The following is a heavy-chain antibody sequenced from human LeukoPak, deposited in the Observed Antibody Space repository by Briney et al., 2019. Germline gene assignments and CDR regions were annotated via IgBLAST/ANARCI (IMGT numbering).Heavy chain of an antibody. CDR3: ARDREVVTAKAQMDV. J-gene: IGHJ6*04. CDR1: GYTFTGYY. V-gene: IGHV3-53*01. D-gene: IGHD2-21*02. Sequence: SCKASGYTFTGYYMHWVRQAPGQGLEWVSVIYNDANTYYTDSVEGRFTISRDNSKNTVFLQMNSLRAEDTAVYYCARDREVVTAKAQMDVWGKGTTVTVSS. CDR2: IYNDANT.